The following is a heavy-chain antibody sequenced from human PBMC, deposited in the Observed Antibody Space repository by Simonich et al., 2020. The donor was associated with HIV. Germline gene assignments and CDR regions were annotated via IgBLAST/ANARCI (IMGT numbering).Heavy chain of an antibody. CDR3: ARGRVGATTDRDYYYMDV. CDR1: GGSFSDFY. J-gene: IGHJ6*03. D-gene: IGHD1-26*01. Sequence: QVQLQQWGAGLLKPSETLSLTCIVYGGSFSDFYWSGIRQPPGQGLEWIGDINHGGSTTYNPSLKSRVTISEDSSKNQFSLNLSSVTAADTAVYYCARGRVGATTDRDYYYMDVWGKGTTVTVSS. V-gene: IGHV4-34*01. CDR2: INHGGST.